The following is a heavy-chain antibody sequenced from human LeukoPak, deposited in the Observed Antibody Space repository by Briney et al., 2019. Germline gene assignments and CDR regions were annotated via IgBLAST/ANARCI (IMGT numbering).Heavy chain of an antibody. V-gene: IGHV3-30*04. J-gene: IGHJ4*02. D-gene: IGHD3-22*01. Sequence: PGGSLRLSCAASGFAFSSYAMHWVRQAPGKGLEWVAVISYDGSNKYYADSVKGRFTTSRDNSKNTLYLQMNSLRAEDTAVYYCARGPQDYDSSGWWGQGTLVTVSS. CDR3: ARGPQDYDSSGW. CDR1: GFAFSSYA. CDR2: ISYDGSNK.